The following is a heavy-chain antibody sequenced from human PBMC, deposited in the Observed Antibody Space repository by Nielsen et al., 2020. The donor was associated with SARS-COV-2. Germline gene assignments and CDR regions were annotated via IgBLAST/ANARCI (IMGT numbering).Heavy chain of an antibody. V-gene: IGHV4-39*01. Sequence: LETLSLTCTVSGGSISSSSYYWGWIRQPPGKGLEWIGSIYYSGSTYYNPSLKSRVTISVDTSKNQFSLKLSSVTAADTAVYYCASYLRRPVAVDYWGQGTLVTVSS. J-gene: IGHJ4*02. CDR2: IYYSGST. CDR3: ASYLRRPVAVDY. CDR1: GGSISSSSYY. D-gene: IGHD6-19*01.